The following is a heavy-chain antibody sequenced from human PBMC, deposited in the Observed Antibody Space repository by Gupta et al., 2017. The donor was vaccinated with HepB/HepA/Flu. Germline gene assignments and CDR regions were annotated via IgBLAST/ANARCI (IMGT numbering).Heavy chain of an antibody. Sequence: EVQLVGSGGGLVQPVDSLRLSCTTSGFTLSDYWMSWVRQAPGKGLVWVANIRRSGRDKSYVDSVKGRVTISRDDAKNALYLQMNSLRAEDTAVYFCARNNDDMDVWGQGTTVTVSS. CDR1: GFTLSDYW. J-gene: IGHJ6*02. V-gene: IGHV3-7*01. CDR3: ARNNDDMDV. D-gene: IGHD2-8*01. CDR2: IRRSGRDK.